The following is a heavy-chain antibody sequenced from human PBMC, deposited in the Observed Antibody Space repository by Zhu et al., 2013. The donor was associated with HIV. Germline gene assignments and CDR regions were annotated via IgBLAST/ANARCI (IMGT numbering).Heavy chain of an antibody. CDR2: INPSGGST. J-gene: IGHJ4*02. V-gene: IGHV1-46*04. D-gene: IGHD7-27*01. CDR1: GYTFITYY. CDR3: ARTPGLGLGY. Sequence: QVQLVQSGAEVKKPGASVKVSCKASGYTFITYYMHWVRQAPGQGLEWMGTINPSGGSTSYAQKLRGRVTMTRDTSTSTVYMELSSLRSDDTAVYYCARTPGLGLGYWGQGTLVTVSS.